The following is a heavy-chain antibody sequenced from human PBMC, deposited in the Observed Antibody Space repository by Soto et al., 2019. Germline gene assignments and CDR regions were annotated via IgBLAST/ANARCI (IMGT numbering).Heavy chain of an antibody. J-gene: IGHJ6*02. Sequence: EVQLVESGGGLIQPGGSLRLSCAASGFTVSSNYMSWVRQAPGKGLEWVSVIYSGGSTYYADSVKGRFTISRDNSKNTLYLQMNSLRAEDTAVYYCARDHRIGVAGTFHYYDYGMDVWGQGTTVTVSS. CDR1: GFTVSSNY. V-gene: IGHV3-53*01. CDR3: ARDHRIGVAGTFHYYDYGMDV. D-gene: IGHD6-19*01. CDR2: IYSGGST.